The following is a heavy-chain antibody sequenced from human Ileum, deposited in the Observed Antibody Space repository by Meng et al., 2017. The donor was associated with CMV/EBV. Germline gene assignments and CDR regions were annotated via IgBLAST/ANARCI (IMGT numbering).Heavy chain of an antibody. Sequence: SGFTFSNYGMNWVRQAAGKGLEWVAVISYDGSNEYYADSVKGRFTISRDNSKNTLYLQMNSLRAEDTAVYYCAKDGMGWLQLNYFGCWGQGTLVTVSS. J-gene: IGHJ4*02. CDR2: ISYDGSNE. V-gene: IGHV3-30*18. CDR1: GFTFSNYG. D-gene: IGHD5-24*01. CDR3: AKDGMGWLQLNYFGC.